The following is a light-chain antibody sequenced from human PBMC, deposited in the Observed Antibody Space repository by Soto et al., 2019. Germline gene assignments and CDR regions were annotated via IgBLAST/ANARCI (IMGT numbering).Light chain of an antibody. Sequence: QSVLTQPRSVSGSPGQSVTISCTGTSSDVGGYKYVSWYQQYPGKAPKLMLYDVSNRPSGVPDRFSGSKSGDTASLTISGLQAEDKADYYCCSFAGSYVFGSGTKLTVL. CDR2: DVS. V-gene: IGLV2-11*01. CDR1: SSDVGGYKY. J-gene: IGLJ1*01. CDR3: CSFAGSYV.